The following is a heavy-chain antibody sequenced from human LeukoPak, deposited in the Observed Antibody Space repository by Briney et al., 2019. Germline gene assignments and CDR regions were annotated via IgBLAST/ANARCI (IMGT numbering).Heavy chain of an antibody. V-gene: IGHV3-9*01. CDR3: ARAGDYYDSSGYRDAFDI. CDR1: GFTFDDYA. D-gene: IGHD3-22*01. J-gene: IGHJ3*02. Sequence: PGGSLRLSCAASGFTFDDYAMHWVRQAPGKGLEWVSGISWNSGSIGYADSVKGRSTISRDNAKNSLYLQMNSLRAEDTAVYYCARAGDYYDSSGYRDAFDIWGQGTMVTVSS. CDR2: ISWNSGSI.